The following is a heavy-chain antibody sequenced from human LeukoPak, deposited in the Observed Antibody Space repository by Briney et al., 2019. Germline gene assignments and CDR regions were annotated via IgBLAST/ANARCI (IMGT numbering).Heavy chain of an antibody. CDR2: ISAYNGNT. CDR1: GYTFTNYG. V-gene: IGHV1-18*01. Sequence: ASVKVSCKASGYTFTNYGINWVRQAPGQGLEWMGWISAYNGNTNYAQKLQGRVTMTTDTSTSTAYMELRSLRSDDTAVYYCAIGGYYDFWSGYDLWGQGTLVTVSS. J-gene: IGHJ5*02. D-gene: IGHD3-3*01. CDR3: AIGGYYDFWSGYDL.